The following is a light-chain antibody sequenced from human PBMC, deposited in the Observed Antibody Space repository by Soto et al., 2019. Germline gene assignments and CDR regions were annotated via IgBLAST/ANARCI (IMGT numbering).Light chain of an antibody. V-gene: IGKV3-20*01. CDR1: QSISSSY. CDR3: QQYGSSPYT. J-gene: IGKJ2*01. Sequence: EIVLTQSPGTLSLSPGERATLSCRASQSISSSYLAWYRQKPGQAPRLLIYGASNRATGIPDRLSGSGSGTDFTLTISRLEPEDFVVYYCQQYGSSPYTFGQGTKLEIK. CDR2: GAS.